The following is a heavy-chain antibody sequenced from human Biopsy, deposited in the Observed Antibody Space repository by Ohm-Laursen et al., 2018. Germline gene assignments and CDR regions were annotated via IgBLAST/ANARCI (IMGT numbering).Heavy chain of an antibody. J-gene: IGHJ4*02. CDR1: RDSISNYY. Sequence: SDTLSLTCSASRDSISNYYWTWTRQPPGKGLEWIGYIYYTGSTNYNPSVKSRVTISVDTSKNQFSLKLNSVTAADTAVYFCARDSRGGHLNTTLITGKNLDSWGQGILVTVSS. CDR3: ARDSRGGHLNTTLITGKNLDS. CDR2: IYYTGST. D-gene: IGHD3-16*01. V-gene: IGHV4-59*01.